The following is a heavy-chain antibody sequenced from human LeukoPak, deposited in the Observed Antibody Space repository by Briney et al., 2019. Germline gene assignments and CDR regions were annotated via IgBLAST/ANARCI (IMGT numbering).Heavy chain of an antibody. CDR3: ARDLHSYVAMHV. CDR1: RFTFIADA. Sequence: GGSLRLSCGAHRFTFIADAMTSVRQAPGKGLEWVSSIGSDNKPHYSESVKGRFAISRDNSKSMLFLQLNSLRAEDTALYYCARDLHSYVAMHVWGQGTTVTVSS. J-gene: IGHJ6*01. V-gene: IGHV3-23*01. CDR2: IGSDNKP. D-gene: IGHD2-21*01.